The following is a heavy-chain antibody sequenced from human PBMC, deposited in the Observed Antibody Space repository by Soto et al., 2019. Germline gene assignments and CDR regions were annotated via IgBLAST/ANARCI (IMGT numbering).Heavy chain of an antibody. Sequence: PSETLSLTCAVSGGPSTSVNGGVWVGHPPGKGLEWIGEIYHSGSTNYNPSLKSRVTISVDKSKNQFSLKLSSVTAADTAVYYCARVGTVVGATTSFGYWGQGTLVTVSS. D-gene: IGHD1-26*01. CDR1: GGPSTSVNG. CDR2: IYHSGST. V-gene: IGHV4-4*02. CDR3: ARVGTVVGATTSFGY. J-gene: IGHJ4*02.